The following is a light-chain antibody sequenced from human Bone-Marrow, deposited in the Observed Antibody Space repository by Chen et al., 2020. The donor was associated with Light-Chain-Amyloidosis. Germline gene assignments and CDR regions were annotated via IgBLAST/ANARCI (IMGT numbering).Light chain of an antibody. CDR1: QNLRDSF. Sequence: EIVVTQSPGTLSLSPGERATLSCRASQNLRDSFFAWYQQKPGQAPRLLVYGESSRATGIPDRFSGSGSGTDLTLTISGLEPEDFAVYHCQYYGTSLSITFGQGTRLEIK. CDR2: GES. CDR3: QYYGTSLSIT. V-gene: IGKV3-20*01. J-gene: IGKJ5*01.